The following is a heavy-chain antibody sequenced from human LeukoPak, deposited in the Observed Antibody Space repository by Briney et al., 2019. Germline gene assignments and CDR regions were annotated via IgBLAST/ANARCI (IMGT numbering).Heavy chain of an antibody. J-gene: IGHJ3*02. V-gene: IGHV1-2*02. CDR1: GYTFTSNN. CDR2: INPNSGGT. CDR3: ARDFYGSGTYYGAFDI. D-gene: IGHD3-10*01. Sequence: ASVKVSCKASGYTFTSNNIHWVRQAPGQGLEWMGWINPNSGGTKYAQKFQGGVTMTRDTSISTAYMELSRLRSDDTAVYFCARDFYGSGTYYGAFDIWGQGTMVTVSS.